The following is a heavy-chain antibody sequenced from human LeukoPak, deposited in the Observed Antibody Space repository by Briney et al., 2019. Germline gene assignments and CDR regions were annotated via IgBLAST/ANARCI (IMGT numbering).Heavy chain of an antibody. D-gene: IGHD3-22*01. J-gene: IGHJ5*02. CDR1: GFTFSSYA. Sequence: PGGSLRLSCAASGFTFSSYAMSWVRQAAGKGLEWVSAISGSDGSTYYADSVKGRFTISRDSSKNTLYLQMNSLRAEDTAVYYCTRGPRGYDSSGAPWGQGTLVTVSS. CDR2: ISGSDGST. CDR3: TRGPRGYDSSGAP. V-gene: IGHV3-23*01.